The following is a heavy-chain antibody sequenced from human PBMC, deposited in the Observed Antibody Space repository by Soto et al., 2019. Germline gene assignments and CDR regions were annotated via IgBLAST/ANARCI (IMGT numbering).Heavy chain of an antibody. J-gene: IGHJ6*02. CDR3: ARQPDHCSRTSCPNGFYSGMDV. CDR1: GYSFTNYW. V-gene: IGHV5-51*01. CDR2: IYSGDSDT. Sequence: PGESLKISCKGSGYSFTNYWIGWVRQMPGKGLEWMGIIYSGDSDTRYSPSFQGQVTISADKSISTAYLQWSSLKASDTARYYCARQPDHCSRTSCPNGFYSGMDVWGQGTTVTVSS. D-gene: IGHD2-2*01.